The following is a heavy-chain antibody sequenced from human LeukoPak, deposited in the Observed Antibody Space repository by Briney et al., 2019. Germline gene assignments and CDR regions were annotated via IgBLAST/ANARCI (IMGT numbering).Heavy chain of an antibody. CDR1: GYTFNNHD. CDR2: INTYSANT. J-gene: IGHJ6*03. D-gene: IGHD3-16*01. CDR3: ARVLLRLGELSAEYYYMDV. V-gene: IGHV1-18*01. Sequence: ASVKVSCKASGYTFNNHDINWVRQAPGRGLEWMGWINTYSANTKYSQGFQDRVIMTTDTSTSTAYMELRSLRSDDTAVYYCARVLLRLGELSAEYYYMDVWGKGTTVTVSS.